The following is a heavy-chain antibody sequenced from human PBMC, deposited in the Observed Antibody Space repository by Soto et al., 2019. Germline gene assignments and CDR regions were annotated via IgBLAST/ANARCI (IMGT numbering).Heavy chain of an antibody. V-gene: IGHV1-69*12. D-gene: IGHD5-18*01. CDR2: IIPIFGTA. J-gene: IGHJ6*02. CDR3: ARKLTFYSYGSVPGYYYGMDV. Sequence: QVQLVQSGAEVKKPGSSVKVSCKASGGTFSSYAISWVRQAPGQGLEWMGGIIPIFGTANYAQKFQGRVTITADESTSTAYMELSSLRSEDTAVYYCARKLTFYSYGSVPGYYYGMDVWGQGTTVTVSS. CDR1: GGTFSSYA.